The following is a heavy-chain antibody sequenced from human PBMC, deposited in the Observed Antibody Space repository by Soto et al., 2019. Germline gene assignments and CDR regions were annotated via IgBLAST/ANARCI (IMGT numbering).Heavy chain of an antibody. D-gene: IGHD6-19*01. CDR2: ISYDGSNK. J-gene: IGHJ6*02. CDR1: GFTFSSYA. V-gene: IGHV3-30-3*01. Sequence: PGGSLRLSCAASGFTFSSYAMHWVRQAPGKGLEWVAVISYDGSNKYYADSVKGRFTISRDNSKNTLYLQMNSLRAEDTAVYYCARDPSSGWESGLDYYYGMDVWGQGTTDTVSS. CDR3: ARDPSSGWESGLDYYYGMDV.